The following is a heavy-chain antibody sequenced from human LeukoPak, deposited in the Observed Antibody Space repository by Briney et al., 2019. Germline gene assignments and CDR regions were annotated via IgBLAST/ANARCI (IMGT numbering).Heavy chain of an antibody. D-gene: IGHD1-26*01. V-gene: IGHV3-53*01. Sequence: GGSLRLSCTASGFTFNNAWMSWVRQAPGKGLEWVSVIHSGGSTYYADSVKGRFTISRDSSKNTLYLQMNSLRAEDTAVYYCARGGYYSPELGYWGQGTLVTVSS. CDR1: GFTFNNAW. CDR3: ARGGYYSPELGY. CDR2: IHSGGST. J-gene: IGHJ4*02.